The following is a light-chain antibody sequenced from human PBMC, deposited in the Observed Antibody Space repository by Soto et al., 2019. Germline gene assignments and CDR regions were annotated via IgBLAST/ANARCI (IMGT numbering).Light chain of an antibody. J-gene: IGKJ4*01. V-gene: IGKV3-11*01. CDR1: QSVRNY. CDR3: QQRSNWLT. CDR2: DAS. Sequence: EIVLTQSPAILSLSPGERATLSCRASQSVRNYLAWYQQKPGQAPRLLIYDASNRATGIPGRFSGSGSGTDFTLTISSLEPEDFAVYYCQQRSNWLTFGGGTRVDIK.